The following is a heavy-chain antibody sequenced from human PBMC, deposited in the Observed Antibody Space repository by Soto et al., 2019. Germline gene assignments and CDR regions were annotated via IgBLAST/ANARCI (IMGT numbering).Heavy chain of an antibody. Sequence: EVQLLESGGGFVQPGESLRLSCVASGFTFSLSAMSWVRQAPGRGLEWVSSTSGGGGSTEYTDSVKGRFTISRDNSKDTVHVQMNSLRAEDTAVYYCAKGPEYDILTGCDYWGQGALVTVSS. CDR1: GFTFSLSA. V-gene: IGHV3-23*01. CDR3: AKGPEYDILTGCDY. J-gene: IGHJ4*02. CDR2: TSGGGGST. D-gene: IGHD3-9*01.